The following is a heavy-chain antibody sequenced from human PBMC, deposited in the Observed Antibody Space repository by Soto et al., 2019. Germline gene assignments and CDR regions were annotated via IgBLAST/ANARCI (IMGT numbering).Heavy chain of an antibody. CDR3: ARARIAAAGDPTDPPVRLDY. Sequence: NPSETLSLTCTASGGSISSGGYYWSWIRHHPGKGLEWIGYIFYSGSTFYSPSLKSRVTISVDKSKNQFSLKLSSVTAADTAVYYCARARIAAAGDPTDPPVRLDYWGQGTLVTVSS. D-gene: IGHD6-13*01. J-gene: IGHJ4*02. V-gene: IGHV4-31*02. CDR1: GGSISSGGYY. CDR2: IFYSGST.